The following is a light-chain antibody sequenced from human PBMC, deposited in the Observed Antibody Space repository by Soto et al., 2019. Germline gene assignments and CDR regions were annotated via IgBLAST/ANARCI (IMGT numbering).Light chain of an antibody. J-gene: IGLJ2*01. CDR1: SSDVGGYNY. Sequence: QSALTQPTSASGSPGQSVTISCTGTSSDVGGYNYVSWYQQHPGKAPKVMIYEVTKRPSGVPDRFSGSKSGNTASLTVSGLQAEDEADYYCSSYAGSINFVIFGGGTKLTVL. CDR2: EVT. CDR3: SSYAGSINFVI. V-gene: IGLV2-8*01.